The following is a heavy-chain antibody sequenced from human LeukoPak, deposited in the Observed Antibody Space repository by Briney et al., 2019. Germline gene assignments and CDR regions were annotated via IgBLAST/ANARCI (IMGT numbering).Heavy chain of an antibody. J-gene: IGHJ4*02. CDR3: AKGFDPDGY. D-gene: IGHD3-9*01. V-gene: IGHV3-23*01. CDR1: GFTFSKFG. CDR2: ISPSRTST. Sequence: PGGSLRLSCAASGFTFSKFGMSWVRQAPGQGLEWVSAISPSRTSTYYADSVKGRFTISRDDSKNMLYLQLNSLRAEDTAVYYCAKGFDPDGYWGQGTLVTVSS.